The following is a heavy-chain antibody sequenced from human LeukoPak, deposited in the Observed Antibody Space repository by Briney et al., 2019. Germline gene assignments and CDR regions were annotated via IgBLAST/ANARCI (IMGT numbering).Heavy chain of an antibody. CDR1: GYTFTSYY. D-gene: IGHD5-18*01. Sequence: ASVKVSCTASGYTFTSYYMHRVRQAPGQGLEWMGIINPSGGSTSYAQKFQGRVTMTRDTSTSTVYMELSSLRSEDTAVYYCARDGNTAIDYWGQGTLVTVSS. CDR3: ARDGNTAIDY. J-gene: IGHJ4*02. CDR2: INPSGGST. V-gene: IGHV1-46*01.